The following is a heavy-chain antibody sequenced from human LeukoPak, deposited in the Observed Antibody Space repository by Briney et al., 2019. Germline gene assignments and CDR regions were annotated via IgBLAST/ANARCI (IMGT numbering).Heavy chain of an antibody. CDR2: IRSKANSYAT. D-gene: IGHD5-12*01. Sequence: PGGSLRLSCAASGFTFSGSAMHWVRQASGKGLEWVGRIRSKANSYATAYAASVKGRFTISRDDSKDTAYLQMNSLKTEDTAVYYCTSRGGGIVATNDAFDIWGQGTMVTVSS. J-gene: IGHJ3*02. V-gene: IGHV3-73*01. CDR1: GFTFSGSA. CDR3: TSRGGGIVATNDAFDI.